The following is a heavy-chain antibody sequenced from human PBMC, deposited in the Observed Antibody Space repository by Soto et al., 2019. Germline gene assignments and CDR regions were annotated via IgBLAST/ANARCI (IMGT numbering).Heavy chain of an antibody. CDR2: IRSNSSTI. D-gene: IGHD2-15*01. CDR3: ARMVRGDIVVVVAAKGGLDAFDI. V-gene: IGHV3-48*01. CDR1: GFTFNTYG. J-gene: IGHJ3*02. Sequence: QPGGSLRLSCTTSGFTFNTYGMHWVRQAPGKGLEWVAIIRSNSSTIYYADSVKGRFTISRDNAKNSLYLQMNSLRAEDTAVYYCARMVRGDIVVVVAAKGGLDAFDIWDQGTMVTVSS.